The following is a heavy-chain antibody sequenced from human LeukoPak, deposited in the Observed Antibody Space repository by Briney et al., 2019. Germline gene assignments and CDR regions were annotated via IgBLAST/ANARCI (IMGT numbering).Heavy chain of an antibody. D-gene: IGHD3-10*01. CDR3: ARHSSGRYYLDGFDI. V-gene: IGHV4-4*07. J-gene: IGHJ3*02. Sequence: PSETLSLSCTVSGGSMIDYYWSWIRQPAGKRLEWIGRIHTSGSTNYNPSLKSRVTMSVDTSNNQISLNLRSVTAADTAVYYCARHSSGRYYLDGFDIWGQGTMCTVSS. CDR1: GGSMIDYY. CDR2: IHTSGST.